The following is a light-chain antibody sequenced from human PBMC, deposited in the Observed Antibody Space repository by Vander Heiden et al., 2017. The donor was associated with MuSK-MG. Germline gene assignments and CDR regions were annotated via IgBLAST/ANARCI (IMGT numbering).Light chain of an antibody. V-gene: IGKV3-20*01. CDR2: GAS. CDR3: QHYGSSRT. CDR1: QSVSSS. Sequence: EIVLTQSPGTLSLSPGERASLFCRASQSVSSSLAWYQQKPGQATRLLIYGASSRATGIPDRFSGSGSATDFTLTISSLEPDDFAVYFCQHYGSSRTFGQGTKVEIK. J-gene: IGKJ1*01.